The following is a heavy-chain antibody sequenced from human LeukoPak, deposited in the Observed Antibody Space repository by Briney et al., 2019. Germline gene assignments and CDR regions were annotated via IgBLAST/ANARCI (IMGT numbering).Heavy chain of an antibody. V-gene: IGHV6-1*01. Sequence: SQTLSLTCAISGDSVSSNSAAWNWIRQSPSRGLEWLGRTYYRSKWYNDYAVSVKSRITINPDTSKNQFSLQLNSVTPEDTAVYYCAREVPPYSGSYDYYYYGMDVWGQGTTVTVSS. J-gene: IGHJ6*02. CDR3: AREVPPYSGSYDYYYYGMDV. CDR2: TYYRSKWYN. CDR1: GDSVSSNSAA. D-gene: IGHD1-26*01.